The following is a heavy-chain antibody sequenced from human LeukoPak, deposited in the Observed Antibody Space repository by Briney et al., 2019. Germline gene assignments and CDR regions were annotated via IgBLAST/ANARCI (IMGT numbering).Heavy chain of an antibody. Sequence: GGSLRLSCAASGFTFSTYGMHWVRQAPGKGLEWVAVIWHDGSHKYYADSAKGRFTISRDNSKNTLYLQMSTLRAEDTAVYYCARGTVTMVDYWGQGTLVTVSS. CDR1: GFTFSTYG. D-gene: IGHD3-10*01. V-gene: IGHV3-33*01. CDR2: IWHDGSHK. CDR3: ARGTVTMVDY. J-gene: IGHJ4*02.